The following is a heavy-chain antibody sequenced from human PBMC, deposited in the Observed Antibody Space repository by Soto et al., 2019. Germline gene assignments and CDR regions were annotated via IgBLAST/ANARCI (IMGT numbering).Heavy chain of an antibody. CDR3: AHRRRGSGSYSFAY. Sequence: QITLKESGPTLVKPTQTLTLTCTFSGFSLTTSEVGVGWIRQPPGKALEWLALIYWDDDERYNPSLEDRLITPKDTSKNQVVLSMPHMATVDPATYYCAHRRRGSGSYSFAYWGQGTLVIVSS. CDR1: GFSLTTSEVG. J-gene: IGHJ4*02. D-gene: IGHD3-10*01. CDR2: IYWDDDE. V-gene: IGHV2-5*02.